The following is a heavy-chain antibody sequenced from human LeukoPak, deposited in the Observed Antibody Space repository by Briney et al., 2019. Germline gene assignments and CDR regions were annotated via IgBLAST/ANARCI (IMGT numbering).Heavy chain of an antibody. J-gene: IGHJ4*02. Sequence: SVKVSCKASGGTFSSYAISWVRQAPGQGLEWMGGIIPIFGTASYAQKFQGRVTITTDESTSTAYMELSSLRSEDTAVYYCARDKMYSSGWALDYWGQGTLVTVSS. CDR1: GGTFSSYA. D-gene: IGHD6-19*01. CDR3: ARDKMYSSGWALDY. CDR2: IIPIFGTA. V-gene: IGHV1-69*05.